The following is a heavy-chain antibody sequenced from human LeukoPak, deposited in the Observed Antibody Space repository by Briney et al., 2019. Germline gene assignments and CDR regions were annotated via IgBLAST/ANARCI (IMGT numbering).Heavy chain of an antibody. V-gene: IGHV4-34*01. CDR2: INHSGST. Sequence: SETLSLTCAVYGGSFSGYYWSWIRQPPGKGLEWIGEINHSGSTNYNPSLKSRVTISVDTSKNQFSLKLSSVTAADTAVYYCARGRSSSSSIGGDDFDCWGQGTLVTVSS. CDR3: ARGRSSSSSIGGDDFDC. J-gene: IGHJ4*02. CDR1: GGSFSGYY. D-gene: IGHD6-6*01.